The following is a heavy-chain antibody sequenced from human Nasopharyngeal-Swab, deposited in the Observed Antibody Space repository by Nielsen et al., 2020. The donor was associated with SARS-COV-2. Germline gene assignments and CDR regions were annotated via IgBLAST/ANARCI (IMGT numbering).Heavy chain of an antibody. J-gene: IGHJ6*03. CDR2: IYYSGST. Sequence: SETLSLTCTVSGGSISSGGYYWSWIRQHPGKGLEWIGYIYYSGSTYYNPSLKSRVTVSVDTSKNQFSLKLSSVTAADTAVYYCARDSRYSSSWYAYYYYYMDAWGKGTTVTVSS. CDR3: ARDSRYSSSWYAYYYYYMDA. V-gene: IGHV4-31*03. D-gene: IGHD6-13*01. CDR1: GGSISSGGYY.